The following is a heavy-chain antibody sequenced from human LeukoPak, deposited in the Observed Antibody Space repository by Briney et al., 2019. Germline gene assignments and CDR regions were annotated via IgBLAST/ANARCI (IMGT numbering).Heavy chain of an antibody. CDR1: GFTFSSSA. CDR2: ISSDGGST. V-gene: IGHV3-64D*09. D-gene: IGHD6-25*01. Sequence: GGSLRLSCSASGFTFSSSAMHWVRQAPGKGLEYVSVISSDGGSTSYADPLKGRFTISRDNSKNTLYLQMSSLRAEDTAVYYCVKDLYSNGGHFDYWGQGTLVTVSS. CDR3: VKDLYSNGGHFDY. J-gene: IGHJ4*02.